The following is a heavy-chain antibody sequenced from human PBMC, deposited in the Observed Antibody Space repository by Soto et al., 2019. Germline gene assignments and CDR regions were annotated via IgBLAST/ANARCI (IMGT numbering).Heavy chain of an antibody. CDR2: ISSSSTI. D-gene: IGHD6-19*01. Sequence: EVQLVECGGDLVQPGGSLRLSCAASGFTFSTYSMNWVRQAPGKGLEWVSSISSSSTIYYADSVKGRFTISRDNVQNSLYLQMHSLRAEDTAVYYCARERGSGWTFDYWGQGTLVTVSS. CDR3: ARERGSGWTFDY. J-gene: IGHJ4*02. CDR1: GFTFSTYS. V-gene: IGHV3-48*01.